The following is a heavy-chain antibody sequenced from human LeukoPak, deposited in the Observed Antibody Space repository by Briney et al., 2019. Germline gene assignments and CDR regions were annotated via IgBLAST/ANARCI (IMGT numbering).Heavy chain of an antibody. D-gene: IGHD6-19*01. Sequence: GASLRLPCAASGFTFSSYAMSWVRQAPGKGLEWVSAISGSGGSTYYADSVKGRFTISRDNSKNTLYLQMNSLRAEDTAVYYCAKGAKSSGWYFGHSDYWGQGTLVTVSS. CDR2: ISGSGGST. V-gene: IGHV3-23*01. CDR3: AKGAKSSGWYFGHSDY. J-gene: IGHJ4*02. CDR1: GFTFSSYA.